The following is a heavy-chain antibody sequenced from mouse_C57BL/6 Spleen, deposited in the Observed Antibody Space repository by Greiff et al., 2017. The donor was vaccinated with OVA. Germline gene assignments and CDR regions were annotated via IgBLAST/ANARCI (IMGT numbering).Heavy chain of an antibody. D-gene: IGHD2-5*01. Sequence: DVKLVESGGGLVQPGGSLKLSCAASGFTFSDYYMYWVRQTPEKRLEWVAYISNGGGSTYYPDTVKGRFTISRDNAKNTLYLQMSRLKSEDTAMYYCARGGYSKVYAMDYWGQGTSVTVSS. V-gene: IGHV5-12*01. J-gene: IGHJ4*01. CDR2: ISNGGGST. CDR1: GFTFSDYY. CDR3: ARGGYSKVYAMDY.